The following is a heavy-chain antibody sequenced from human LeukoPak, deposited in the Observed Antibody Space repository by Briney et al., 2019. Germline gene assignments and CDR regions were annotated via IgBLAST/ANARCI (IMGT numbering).Heavy chain of an antibody. CDR1: GFTFSSYW. V-gene: IGHV3-7*02. J-gene: IGHJ3*02. CDR2: IKQDGSEK. CDR3: ARGHIWAFDI. D-gene: IGHD2-21*01. Sequence: GGSLRLSCAASGFTFSSYWMSWVRQTPGKGLEWVANIKQDGSEKYYVDSVKGRFTISGDNAKNSLYLQMNSLRDDDTALYYCARGHIWAFDIWGQGTMVTVSS.